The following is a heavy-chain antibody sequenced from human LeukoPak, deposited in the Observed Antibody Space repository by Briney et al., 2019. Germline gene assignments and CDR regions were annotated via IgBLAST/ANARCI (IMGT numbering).Heavy chain of an antibody. CDR3: ARDRAYYDSSGSTPFQH. CDR1: GYTFTGYY. D-gene: IGHD3-22*01. CDR2: INPNSGGT. J-gene: IGHJ1*01. V-gene: IGHV1-2*02. Sequence: ASVKVSCKASGYTFTGYYMHWVRQAPGQGLEGMGWINPNSGGTNYAQKFQGRVTMTRDTSISTAYMELSRLRSDDTAVYYCARDRAYYDSSGSTPFQHWGQGTLVTVSS.